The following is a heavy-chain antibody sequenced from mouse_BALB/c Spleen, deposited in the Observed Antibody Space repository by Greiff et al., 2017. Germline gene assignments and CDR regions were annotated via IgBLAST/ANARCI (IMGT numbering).Heavy chain of an antibody. Sequence: EVQVVESGGGLVQPGGSRKLSCAASGFTFSSFGMHWVRQAPEKGLEWVAYISSGSSTIYYADTVKGRFTISRDNPKNTLFLQMTSLRSEDTAMYYCARNGLTFDYWGQGTTLTVSS. CDR3: ARNGLTFDY. J-gene: IGHJ2*01. CDR2: ISSGSSTI. D-gene: IGHD3-1*01. CDR1: GFTFSSFG. V-gene: IGHV5-17*02.